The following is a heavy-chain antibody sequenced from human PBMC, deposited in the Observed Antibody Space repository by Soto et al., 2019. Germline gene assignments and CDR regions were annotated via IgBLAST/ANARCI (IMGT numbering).Heavy chain of an antibody. V-gene: IGHV3-53*01. J-gene: IGHJ3*02. D-gene: IGHD2-15*01. CDR1: GFSFSGKNY. CDR3: ATGLLREQAFDI. Sequence: DVQLEESGGGLIQPGGSLRLSCAASGFSFSGKNYLTWVRQAPGKGLEWVSALYSSDGTYYADSVKGRFTVSRDNSKNTFYLQLHSLRPEDTALYFFATGLLREQAFDIWGLGTMVTVSS. CDR2: LYSSDGT.